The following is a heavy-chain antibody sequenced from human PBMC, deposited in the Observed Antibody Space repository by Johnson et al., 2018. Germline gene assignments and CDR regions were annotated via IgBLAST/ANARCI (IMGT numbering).Heavy chain of an antibody. CDR3: ARDRWAVGEYFQH. J-gene: IGHJ1*01. V-gene: IGHV3-30*04. D-gene: IGHD4-23*01. CDR1: GFTFSSYA. CDR2: IPYDGSNK. Sequence: QVQLVESGGGVVQPGRSLRLSCAASGFTFSSYAMHWVRQAPGKGLEWVAVIPYDGSNKYYADSVKGRFTISRDNSKNTRFLQMNSRRAEDTAVYYCARDRWAVGEYFQHWGQGTLVTVSS.